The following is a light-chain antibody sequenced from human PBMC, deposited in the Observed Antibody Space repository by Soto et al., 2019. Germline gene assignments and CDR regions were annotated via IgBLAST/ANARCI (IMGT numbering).Light chain of an antibody. CDR2: TNN. J-gene: IGLJ2*01. V-gene: IGLV1-44*01. Sequence: QSVLTQPPSVSGTPGHKVSISCSGSTSNLGGNTVNWYQQLPGTAHKLLIYTNNQRPSGVPDRFSGSKSGTSASLAISGLRSEDEADFYCAAWDDSLNAVVFGGGTKLTVL. CDR3: AAWDDSLNAVV. CDR1: TSNLGGNT.